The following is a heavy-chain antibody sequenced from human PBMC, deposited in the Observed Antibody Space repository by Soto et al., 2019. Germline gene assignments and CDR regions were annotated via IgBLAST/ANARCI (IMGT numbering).Heavy chain of an antibody. CDR2: IDPSDSYT. J-gene: IGHJ6*02. D-gene: IGHD3-3*01. V-gene: IGHV5-10-1*01. CDR3: ARADFYDFWSGYYMYYYGMDV. CDR1: GYSFTSYW. Sequence: LGESLKISCKGSGYSFTSYWISWVRQMPGKGLEWMGRIDPSDSYTNYSPSFQGHVTISADKSISTAYLQWSSLKASDTAMYYCARADFYDFWSGYYMYYYGMDVWGQGTTVTVS.